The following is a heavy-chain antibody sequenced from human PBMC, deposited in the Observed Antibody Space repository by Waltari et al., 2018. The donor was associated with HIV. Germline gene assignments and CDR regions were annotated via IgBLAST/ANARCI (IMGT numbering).Heavy chain of an antibody. J-gene: IGHJ5*02. D-gene: IGHD2-2*02. CDR1: GGPVNSYY. CDR3: ARIGSAQPHIPGWLDP. V-gene: IGHV4-59*02. Sequence: QVQLRESGPGLVKPSETLSLTCTVSGGPVNSYYWSWVRQPPGKALEFIGYISYTGYATYNPSLKSRATISIDTSRNQFSLRLRAVMSTDTAVYFCARIGSAQPHIPGWLDPWGQGTLVTVS. CDR2: ISYTGYA.